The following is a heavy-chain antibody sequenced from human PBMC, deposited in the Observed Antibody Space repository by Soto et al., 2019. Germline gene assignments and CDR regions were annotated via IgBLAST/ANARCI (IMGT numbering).Heavy chain of an antibody. J-gene: IGHJ6*02. CDR3: ASPAVTAMAYYGMDV. CDR1: GGTFSSYA. Sequence: SVKVSCKASGGTFSSYAISWVRQAPGQGLEWMGGIIPIFGTANYAQKFQGRVTITADESTSTAYMELSSLRSEDTAVYYCASPAVTAMAYYGMDVWGQGTTVTVSS. CDR2: IIPIFGTA. D-gene: IGHD5-18*01. V-gene: IGHV1-69*13.